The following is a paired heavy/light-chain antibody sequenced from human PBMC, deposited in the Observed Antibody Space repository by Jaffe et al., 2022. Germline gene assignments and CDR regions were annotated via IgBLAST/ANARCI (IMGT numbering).Light chain of an antibody. V-gene: IGKV3-11*01. CDR1: QSVSSY. CDR3: QQRSNWPLPIT. CDR2: DAS. J-gene: IGKJ5*01. Sequence: EIVLTQSPATLSLSPGERATLSCRASQSVSSYLAWYQQKPGQAPRLLIYDASNRATGIPARFSGSGSGTDFTLTISSLEPEDFAVYYCQQRSNWPLPITFGQGTRLEIK.
Heavy chain of an antibody. Sequence: QVQLVQSGAEVKKPGSSVKVSCKASGGTFSSYTISWVRQAPGQGLEWMGRIIPILGIANYAQKFQGRVTITADKSTSTAYMELSSLRSEDTAVYYCARDWSGYYGSGAKNHAFDIWGQGTMVTVSS. CDR1: GGTFSSYT. CDR3: ARDWSGYYGSGAKNHAFDI. J-gene: IGHJ3*02. D-gene: IGHD3-10*01. CDR2: IIPILGIA. V-gene: IGHV1-69*08.